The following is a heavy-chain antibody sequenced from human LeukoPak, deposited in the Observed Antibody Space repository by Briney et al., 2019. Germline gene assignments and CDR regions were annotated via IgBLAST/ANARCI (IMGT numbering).Heavy chain of an antibody. D-gene: IGHD6-13*01. Sequence: PGGSLRLSCAASGFTFSSYSMNWVRQAPGKGLEWVPSISSSSSYIYYADSVKGRFTISRDNAKNSLYLQMNSLRAEDTAVCYCARGFAAGPLDYWGQGTLVTVSS. CDR2: ISSSSSYI. J-gene: IGHJ4*02. CDR1: GFTFSSYS. V-gene: IGHV3-21*01. CDR3: ARGFAAGPLDY.